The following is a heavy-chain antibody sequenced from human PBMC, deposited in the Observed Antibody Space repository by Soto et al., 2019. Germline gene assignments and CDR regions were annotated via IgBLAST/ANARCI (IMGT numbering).Heavy chain of an antibody. V-gene: IGHV1-8*01. J-gene: IGHJ5*02. CDR3: TRGEPSDCSSTSCYEILTVLDP. CDR2: MNPNSGNT. Sequence: EAPVKVSSKASGTTFTSYLINWVRQAPGQGLEWMGWMNPNSGNTGYAQKFQGRVTMTRNTSISTAYMELSSLRSEDTAVYYCTRGEPSDCSSTSCYEILTVLDPWGQGTLVTVSS. CDR1: GTTFTSYL. D-gene: IGHD2-2*01.